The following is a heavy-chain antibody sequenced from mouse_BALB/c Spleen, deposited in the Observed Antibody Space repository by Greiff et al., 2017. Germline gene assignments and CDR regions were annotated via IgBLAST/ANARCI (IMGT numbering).Heavy chain of an antibody. CDR2: ISSGSSTI. CDR1: GFTFSSFG. Sequence: EVQLVESGGGLVQPGGSRKLSCAASGFTFSSFGMHWVRQAPEKGLEWVAYISSGSSTIYYADTVKGRFTISRDNPKNTLFLQMTSLRSEDTAMYYCARYYYDYAMDYWGQGTSVTVSS. CDR3: ARYYYDYAMDY. V-gene: IGHV5-17*02. D-gene: IGHD2-4*01. J-gene: IGHJ4*01.